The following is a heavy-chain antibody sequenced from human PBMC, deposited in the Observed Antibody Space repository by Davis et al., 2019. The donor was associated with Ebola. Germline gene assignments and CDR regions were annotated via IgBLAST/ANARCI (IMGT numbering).Heavy chain of an antibody. J-gene: IGHJ3*02. V-gene: IGHV3-23*01. CDR2: LGTSADT. Sequence: GGSLRLSCAASGFTFFSYAMSWVRQAPGKGLEWVSTLGTSADTYYADSVRGRFTISRDNSKNTLYLQMNGLRVEDTAIYYCAKDTSNIWFDIWGQGTNVTVSS. D-gene: IGHD1-26*01. CDR1: GFTFFSYA. CDR3: AKDTSNIWFDI.